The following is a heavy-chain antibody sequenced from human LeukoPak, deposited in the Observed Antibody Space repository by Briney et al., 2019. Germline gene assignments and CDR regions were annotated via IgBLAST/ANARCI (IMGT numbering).Heavy chain of an antibody. D-gene: IGHD6-13*01. J-gene: IGHJ4*02. CDR2: INHSGST. V-gene: IGHV4-34*01. Sequence: SETLSLTCAVYGGSFSGYYWSWIRQPPGKGLEWIGEINHSGSTNYNPSLKSRVTISVDTSKNQFSLKLSSVTAADTAVYYWARHTDIAALSSLNYWGQGTLVTVSS. CDR1: GGSFSGYY. CDR3: ARHTDIAALSSLNY.